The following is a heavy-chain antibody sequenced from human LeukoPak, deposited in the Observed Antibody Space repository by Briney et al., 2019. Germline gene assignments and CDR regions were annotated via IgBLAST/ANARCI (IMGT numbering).Heavy chain of an antibody. Sequence: PGGSLRLSCAASGFTFSDYYMSWIRQAPGKGLEWVSYISSSGSTIYYADSVEGRFTISRDNSKNTVSLQSSSLRVEDTAVYFCAKDREDSAMISGVFDLWGRGTLVTVSS. J-gene: IGHJ2*01. CDR3: AKDREDSAMISGVFDL. CDR2: ISSSGSTI. V-gene: IGHV3-11*01. CDR1: GFTFSDYY. D-gene: IGHD5-18*01.